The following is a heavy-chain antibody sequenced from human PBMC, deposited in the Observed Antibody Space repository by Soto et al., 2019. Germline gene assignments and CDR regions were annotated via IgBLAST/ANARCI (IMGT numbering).Heavy chain of an antibody. J-gene: IGHJ6*02. V-gene: IGHV1-69*01. CDR1: GGTFSSYA. CDR2: IIPIFGTA. Sequence: QVQLVQSGAEVQKPGSSVKVSCKASGGTFSSYAISWVRQAPGQGLEWMGGIIPIFGTANYAQKFQGRVTITADESTSTAYMELSSLRSEDTAVYYCARVYYGSGSSTYYGMDVWGQGTTVTVSS. CDR3: ARVYYGSGSSTYYGMDV. D-gene: IGHD3-10*01.